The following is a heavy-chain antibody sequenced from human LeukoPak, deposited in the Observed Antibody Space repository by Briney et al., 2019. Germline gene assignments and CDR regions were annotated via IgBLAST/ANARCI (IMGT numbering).Heavy chain of an antibody. CDR2: INHSGST. CDR1: GGSFSGYY. J-gene: IGHJ4*02. V-gene: IGHV4-34*01. CDR3: ATAGNDYGDYQLDY. D-gene: IGHD4-17*01. Sequence: SETLSLTCAVYGGSFSGYYWSWIRQPPGKGLEWIGEINHSGSTNYNPSLKGRVTISVDTSKNQFSLKLSSVTAADTAVYYCATAGNDYGDYQLDYWGQGTLVTVSS.